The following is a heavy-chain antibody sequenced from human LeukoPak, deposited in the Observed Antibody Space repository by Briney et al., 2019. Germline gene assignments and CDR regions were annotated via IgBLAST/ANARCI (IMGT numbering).Heavy chain of an antibody. V-gene: IGHV4-30-4*01. D-gene: IGHD2-8*01. Sequence: SQTLSLTCTVSGGSISSGDYYWSWIRQPPGKGLEWIGYIYYSGSTYYNPSLKSRVTISVDTSKNQFSLKLSSVTAADTAVYYCAREMRSGWYYFDYWGQGTLVTVSS. CDR1: GGSISSGDYY. CDR3: AREMRSGWYYFDY. J-gene: IGHJ4*02. CDR2: IYYSGST.